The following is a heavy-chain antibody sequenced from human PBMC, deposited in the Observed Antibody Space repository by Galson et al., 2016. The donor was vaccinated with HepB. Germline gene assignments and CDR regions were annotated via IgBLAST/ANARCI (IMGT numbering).Heavy chain of an antibody. CDR1: GFNFGDYT. V-gene: IGHV3-9*01. D-gene: IGHD3-3*01. Sequence: SLRLSCAASGFNFGDYTMHWVRLAPGKGLEWVTGISRKSGDMPYADSVKGRFTISRDNAKNSVYLQMNSVTTEDTALYYCSKEKDSFWVQTPPDAFDVWGQGTMVTVSS. CDR2: ISRKSGDM. CDR3: SKEKDSFWVQTPPDAFDV. J-gene: IGHJ3*01.